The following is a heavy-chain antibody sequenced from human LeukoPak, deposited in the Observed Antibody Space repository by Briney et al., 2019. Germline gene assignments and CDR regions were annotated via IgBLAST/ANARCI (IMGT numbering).Heavy chain of an antibody. CDR2: IYFSGTT. CDR3: VSGGSYLTK. CDR1: GGSISSY. J-gene: IGHJ4*02. V-gene: IGHV4-59*01. Sequence: SETLSLTCTVSGGSISSYWSWIRQSPGKGLEWIGYIYFSGTTNYNPSLKSRLTISIDTSRNQFSLKLSSVTAADTAIYYCVSGGSYLTKWGQGTLVTLSS. D-gene: IGHD3-10*01.